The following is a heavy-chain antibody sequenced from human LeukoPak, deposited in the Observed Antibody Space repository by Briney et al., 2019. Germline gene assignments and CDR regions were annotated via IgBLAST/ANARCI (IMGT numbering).Heavy chain of an antibody. CDR2: IRYDGSNK. CDR3: AKIRSNLGYCSGTSCRGDAFDI. J-gene: IGHJ3*02. D-gene: IGHD2-2*01. V-gene: IGHV3-30*02. CDR1: GFTFSSYG. Sequence: GGSLRLSCAASGFTFSSYGMHWVRQAPGKGLEWVAFIRYDGSNKYYADSVKGRFTISRDNSKNTLYLQMNSLRAEDTAVYYCAKIRSNLGYCSGTSCRGDAFDIRGQGTMVTVSS.